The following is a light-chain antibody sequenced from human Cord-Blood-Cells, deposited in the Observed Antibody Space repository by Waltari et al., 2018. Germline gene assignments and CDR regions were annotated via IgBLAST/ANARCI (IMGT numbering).Light chain of an antibody. CDR2: EVS. V-gene: IGLV2-8*01. CDR3: SSYAGSSNWV. Sequence: ALTQHPSASGSPGQSVTIFCPGTSSDVGGCNYVFWYQQHPGKAPKLMIYEVSNRPSGVPDRFSGSKSGNTASLTVSGLQAEDEADYYCSSYAGSSNWVFGGGTKLTVL. J-gene: IGLJ3*02. CDR1: SSDVGGCNY.